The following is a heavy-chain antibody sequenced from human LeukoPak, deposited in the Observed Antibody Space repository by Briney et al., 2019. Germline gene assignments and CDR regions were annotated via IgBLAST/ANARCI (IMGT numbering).Heavy chain of an antibody. CDR2: ISVSGNT. CDR1: GFTLSSYA. CDR3: AKAPVTTCSGAYCYPFDY. J-gene: IGHJ4*02. D-gene: IGHD2-15*01. V-gene: IGHV3-23*01. Sequence: GGSLRLSCAASGFTLSSYAMSWVRQGPGKGLEWVSAISVSGNTYHADSVKGRFTISRDSYRNTLYLQMDSLRAEDAAVYYCAKAPVTTCSGAYCYPFDYWGQGTLVTVSS.